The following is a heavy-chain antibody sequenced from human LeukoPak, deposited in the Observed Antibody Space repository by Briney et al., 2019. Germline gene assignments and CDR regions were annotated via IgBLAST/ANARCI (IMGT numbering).Heavy chain of an antibody. Sequence: ASVKVSCKASGGTFSSYAISWVRQAPGQGLEWLGWINPNTENPTYAQGFTGRFVFSFDTSVSTAYLQINSLKAEDTAVYYCAREPLRVVIPTATRYYMDVWGKGTTVTVSS. CDR1: GGTFSSYA. J-gene: IGHJ6*03. D-gene: IGHD2-2*01. CDR3: AREPLRVVIPTATRYYMDV. CDR2: INPNTENP. V-gene: IGHV7-4-1*02.